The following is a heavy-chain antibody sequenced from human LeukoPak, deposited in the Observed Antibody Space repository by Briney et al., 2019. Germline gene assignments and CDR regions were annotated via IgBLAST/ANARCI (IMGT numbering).Heavy chain of an antibody. CDR2: ISGGGEDT. CDR1: GFSFRSFA. V-gene: IGHV3-23*01. CDR3: AKVAAGYSYGQD. Sequence: GGSLRLSCTASGFSFRSFAMSWVRQAPGQGLEWVSSISGGGEDTYYADSVKGRFTISRDNSKNSLYLQMNSLRTEDTALYYCAKVAAGYSYGQDWGQGTLVTVSS. D-gene: IGHD5-18*01. J-gene: IGHJ4*02.